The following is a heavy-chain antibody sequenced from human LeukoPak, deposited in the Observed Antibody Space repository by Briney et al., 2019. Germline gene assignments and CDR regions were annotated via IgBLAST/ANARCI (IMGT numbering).Heavy chain of an antibody. CDR1: GGSFSGYY. D-gene: IGHD2-15*01. CDR2: ISLSGST. CDR3: ARGPPPRPPIVVVVAATGRFDP. J-gene: IGHJ5*02. Sequence: KSSETLSFTCAVYGGSFSGYYWSWIRQPPGKGLEWIREISLSGSTNYNPSLKSRVTISVDTSKNQFSLKLSSVTAADTAVYYCARGPPPRPPIVVVVAATGRFDPWGQGTLVTVSS. V-gene: IGHV4-34*01.